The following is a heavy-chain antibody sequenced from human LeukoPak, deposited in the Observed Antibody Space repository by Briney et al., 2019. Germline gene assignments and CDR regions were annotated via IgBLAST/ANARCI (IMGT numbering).Heavy chain of an antibody. CDR2: INPDSGVS. J-gene: IGHJ4*02. CDR3: ARAGPTSTRLSPGGSFDY. Sequence: ASVKVSCKASGYTFTSYYIHWVRQAPGQGLEWMGWINPDSGVSTYSQKFQGRVTTTRDTPITTAYLELRSLRSDDTAVYYCARAGPTSTRLSPGGSFDYWGQGALVTVSS. CDR1: GYTFTSYY. V-gene: IGHV1-2*02. D-gene: IGHD3-16*01.